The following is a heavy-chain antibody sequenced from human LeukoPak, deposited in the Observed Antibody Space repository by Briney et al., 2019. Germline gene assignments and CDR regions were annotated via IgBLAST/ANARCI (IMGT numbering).Heavy chain of an antibody. J-gene: IGHJ4*02. CDR3: ARAPYSWNDVGLDY. V-gene: IGHV4-59*01. CDR2: IFYTGST. CDR1: GGSFSGYY. D-gene: IGHD1-1*01. Sequence: SETLSPTCAVYGGSFSGYYWSWIRQSPGKGLESIGYIFYTGSTNYNPSLKSRVTISVDTSNNQFSLNLSSVTAADTAVYYCARAPYSWNDVGLDYWGQGTLVTVSS.